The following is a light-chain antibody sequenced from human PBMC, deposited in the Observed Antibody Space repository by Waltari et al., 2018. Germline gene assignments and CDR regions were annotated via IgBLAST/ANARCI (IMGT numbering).Light chain of an antibody. CDR1: SSDVGAFNY. V-gene: IGLV2-14*01. CDR2: EVC. CDR3: NSYTTTAARV. J-gene: IGLJ3*02. Sequence: QSALTQPASVSGSPGQSITISCTGTSSDVGAFNYVSWYQQNPGKAPKVIIYEVCNRPFGVSTRFSGSKSGNTASLTISGLQAEDEADYYCNSYTTTAARVFGGGTRLTVL.